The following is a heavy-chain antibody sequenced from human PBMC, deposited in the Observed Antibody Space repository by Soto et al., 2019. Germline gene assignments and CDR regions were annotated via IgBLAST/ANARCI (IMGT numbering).Heavy chain of an antibody. D-gene: IGHD3-22*01. J-gene: IGHJ6*02. CDR3: AGGDYYHSSGYYFYYYTMHV. Sequence: PSETLSLSCTVSGGSISSSSYYWGWIRQPPGKGLEWIGNVYYGGSTYYNPSLKSRVTISVETSKSQFSLKLSSVTAADTAVYYCAGGDYYHSSGYYFYYYTMHVWGQGTTVTVSS. V-gene: IGHV4-39*01. CDR1: GGSISSSSYY. CDR2: VYYGGST.